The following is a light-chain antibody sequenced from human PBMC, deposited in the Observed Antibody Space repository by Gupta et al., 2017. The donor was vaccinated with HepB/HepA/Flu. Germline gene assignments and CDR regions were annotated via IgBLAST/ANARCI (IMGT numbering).Light chain of an antibody. V-gene: IGKV1-39*01. CDR2: AAS. Sequence: DIQMTQSPSSLSASVGDRVTITCRASQNIIIYLNWYQQKPGKAPNLLIYAASSLQSGVPSRFSGSGSGTDFTLTISRLQPEDFATYYCQQRDTTPRTFGGGTKVEIK. J-gene: IGKJ4*01. CDR3: QQRDTTPRT. CDR1: QNIIIY.